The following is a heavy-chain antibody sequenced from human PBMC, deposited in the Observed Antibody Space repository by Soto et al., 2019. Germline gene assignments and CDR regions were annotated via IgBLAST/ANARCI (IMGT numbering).Heavy chain of an antibody. Sequence: EVQLVESGGGLVKPGGSLRLSCAASGFTFSSYSMNWVRQAPGKGLEWVSSISSSSSYIYYADSVKGRFTISRDNAKNSLCLQMNSLRAEDAAVYYCARDSVVVVAATGARWLDPWGQGTLVTVSS. CDR2: ISSSSSYI. J-gene: IGHJ5*02. V-gene: IGHV3-21*01. D-gene: IGHD2-15*01. CDR3: ARDSVVVVAATGARWLDP. CDR1: GFTFSSYS.